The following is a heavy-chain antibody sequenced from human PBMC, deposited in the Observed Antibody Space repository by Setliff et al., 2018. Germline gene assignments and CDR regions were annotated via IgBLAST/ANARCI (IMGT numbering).Heavy chain of an antibody. D-gene: IGHD4-17*01. CDR3: ARARFTVTTWGAPDY. J-gene: IGHJ4*02. CDR1: GGTFSSYA. CDR2: IIPIFGTA. Sequence: SVKVSCKASGGTFSSYAISWVRQAPGQGLEWMGGIIPIFGTANYAQKFQGRVTITTDESTSTAYMELSSLRSEDTAVYYCARARFTVTTWGAPDYWGQGTLVTVSS. V-gene: IGHV1-69*05.